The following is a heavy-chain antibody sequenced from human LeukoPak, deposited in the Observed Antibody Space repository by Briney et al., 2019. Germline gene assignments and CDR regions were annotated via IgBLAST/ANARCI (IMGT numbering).Heavy chain of an antibody. Sequence: SETLSLTCTVSGGSINSSTFYWGWIRQPPGKGLEWIGSIYYDGSTYYNPSLKSRVTISVDTSKNQFSLKLTSVTAADTAVCFCARRSDSGSDDGEDYFDYWGQGTLVTVSS. V-gene: IGHV4-39*01. J-gene: IGHJ4*02. CDR2: IYYDGST. CDR1: GGSINSSTFY. CDR3: ARRSDSGSDDGEDYFDY. D-gene: IGHD1-26*01.